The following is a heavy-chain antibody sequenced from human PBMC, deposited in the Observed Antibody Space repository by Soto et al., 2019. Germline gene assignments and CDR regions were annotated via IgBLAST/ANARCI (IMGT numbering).Heavy chain of an antibody. CDR2: IGTAGDT. Sequence: EVQLVESGGGLVQPGGSLRLSCAASGFTFSSYDMHWVRQATGKGLEWVSAIGTAGDTYYPGSVKGRFTISRENAKNSLYLQMNSLRAGDTALYYCAREGPRGYYYGSGSYRFDAFDIWGQGTMVTVSS. D-gene: IGHD3-10*01. CDR3: AREGPRGYYYGSGSYRFDAFDI. CDR1: GFTFSSYD. J-gene: IGHJ3*02. V-gene: IGHV3-13*01.